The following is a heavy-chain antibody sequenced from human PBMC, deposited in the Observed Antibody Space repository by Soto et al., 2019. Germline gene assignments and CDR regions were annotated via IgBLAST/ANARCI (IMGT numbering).Heavy chain of an antibody. CDR1: GYIIKNYW. V-gene: IGHV5-51*01. J-gene: IGHJ4*02. D-gene: IGHD3-16*01. CDR3: FRGGVTSRTFDY. Sequence: GESLKISCKASGYIIKNYWIGWVRQMPGQGLEWMGITFPDDSDTRYSPSFQGHVTISVDKSISTAYVQWSNLKASDSAIYYCFRGGVTSRTFDYWGQGTLVTVSS. CDR2: TFPDDSDT.